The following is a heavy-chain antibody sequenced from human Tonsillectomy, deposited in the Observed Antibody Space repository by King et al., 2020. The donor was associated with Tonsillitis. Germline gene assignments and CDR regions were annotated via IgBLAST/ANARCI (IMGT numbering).Heavy chain of an antibody. J-gene: IGHJ4*02. V-gene: IGHV3-11*01. CDR1: GFIFSDYY. D-gene: IGHD6-13*01. CDR3: ARPDNEYSSSWYDPPFDY. CDR2: ISSSGNTI. Sequence: VQLVKSGGGLVKPGGSLRLSCAASGFIFSDYYMNWIRQAPGKGLEWVSYISSSGNTIYYVDSVKGRFTISRDNAKNSLYLQMNSLRAEDTAVYYCARPDNEYSSSWYDPPFDYWGQGTLVTVSS.